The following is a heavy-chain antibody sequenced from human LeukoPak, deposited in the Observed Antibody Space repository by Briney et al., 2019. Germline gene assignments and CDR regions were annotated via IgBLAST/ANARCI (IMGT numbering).Heavy chain of an antibody. D-gene: IGHD4-17*01. CDR2: ISYDGSNK. CDR3: ARHYADY. CDR1: GFTFSSYA. Sequence: QSGGSLRLSCAASGFTFSSYAMHWVRQAPGKGLEWVAVISYDGSNKYYADPVKGRFTISRDNSKNTLYLQMNSLRAEDTAVYYCARHYADYWGQGTLVTVSS. V-gene: IGHV3-30-3*01. J-gene: IGHJ4*02.